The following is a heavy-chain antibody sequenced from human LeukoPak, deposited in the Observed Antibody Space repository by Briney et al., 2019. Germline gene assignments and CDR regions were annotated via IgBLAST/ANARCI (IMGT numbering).Heavy chain of an antibody. Sequence: GRSLRLSCAASGFTFSSYGMHWVRQAPGKGLEGVAVIWYDGSNKYYADSVKGRFTISRDNSKNTLYLQMNSLRAEDTAVYYCARELRRGDYFDYWGQGTLVTVSS. CDR3: ARELRRGDYFDY. D-gene: IGHD3-10*01. CDR1: GFTFSSYG. CDR2: IWYDGSNK. V-gene: IGHV3-33*01. J-gene: IGHJ4*02.